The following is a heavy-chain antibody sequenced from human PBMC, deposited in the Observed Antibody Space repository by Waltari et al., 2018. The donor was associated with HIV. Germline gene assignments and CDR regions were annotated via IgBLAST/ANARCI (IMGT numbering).Heavy chain of an antibody. J-gene: IGHJ5*02. D-gene: IGHD3-3*02. CDR2: IYNSGST. V-gene: IGHV4-59*02. CDR1: GASVSVYS. Sequence: QVRLQESGPGLVKPSATLSPTCSVSGASVSVYSWNWIRQPPGQGLERIGYIYNSGSTNYNPSLKSRVTISVDTSKNHFSLTLTSVTAADTAVYYCARRLADHLNWFAPWGQGTLVTVSS. CDR3: ARRLADHLNWFAP.